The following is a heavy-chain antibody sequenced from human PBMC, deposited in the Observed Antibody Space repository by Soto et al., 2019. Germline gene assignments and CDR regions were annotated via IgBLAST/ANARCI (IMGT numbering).Heavy chain of an antibody. CDR2: FDPEDGET. D-gene: IGHD6-13*01. J-gene: IGHJ6*02. CDR3: ATDTFEQQLGNGMDV. Sequence: ASVKVSCKVSGYTLTELSMHWVRQAPGKGLEWMGGFDPEDGETIYAQKFQGRVTMTEDTSTDTTYMELSSLRSEDTAVYYCATDTFEQQLGNGMDVWGQGTTVTVSS. V-gene: IGHV1-24*01. CDR1: GYTLTELS.